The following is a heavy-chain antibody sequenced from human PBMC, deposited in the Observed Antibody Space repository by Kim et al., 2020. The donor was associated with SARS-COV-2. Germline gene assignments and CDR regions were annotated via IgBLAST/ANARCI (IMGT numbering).Heavy chain of an antibody. D-gene: IGHD3-10*01. CDR3: ARCPLSMPMVRGMITTTLVAYYNMDA. Sequence: GGSLRLSCAASGFNFNTYSMNWVRQAPGKGLEWVSYISSSSTTMDYADSVRGRFTIPRDNAKNSLFLQMNSLRDEDTAVYYCARCPLSMPMVRGMITTTLVAYYNMDAWGQGTTVTVSS. J-gene: IGHJ6*02. CDR1: GFNFNTYS. CDR2: ISSSSTTM. V-gene: IGHV3-48*02.